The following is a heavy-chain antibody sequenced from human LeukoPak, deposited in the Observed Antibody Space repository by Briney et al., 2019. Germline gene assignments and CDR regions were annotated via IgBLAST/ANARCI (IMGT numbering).Heavy chain of an antibody. Sequence: SETLSLTCTVSGGSISSSSYYWGWIRQPPGKGLEWIGSIYYSGSTYYNPSLKSRVTISVDTSKNQFSLKLSSVTAADTAVYYCARGGSSSSGGFDYWGQGTLVTVSS. V-gene: IGHV4-39*07. CDR2: IYYSGST. CDR3: ARGGSSSSGGFDY. CDR1: GGSISSSSYY. J-gene: IGHJ4*02. D-gene: IGHD6-6*01.